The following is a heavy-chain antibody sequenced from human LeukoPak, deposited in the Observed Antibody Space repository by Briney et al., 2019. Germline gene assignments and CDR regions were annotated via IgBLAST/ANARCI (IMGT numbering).Heavy chain of an antibody. D-gene: IGHD4-17*01. CDR3: AKVINGDPGGGAFDT. Sequence: QPGGSQTRSCAASGFTATSKAMGWIRQAAGKGKKWVSAISGSGGSTYYADSVKGRFTISRDNSKNTLYLQMNSLRAEDTAVYYCAKVINGDPGGGAFDTWGQGTMVTVSS. J-gene: IGHJ3*02. CDR2: ISGSGGST. CDR1: GFTATSKA. V-gene: IGHV3-23*01.